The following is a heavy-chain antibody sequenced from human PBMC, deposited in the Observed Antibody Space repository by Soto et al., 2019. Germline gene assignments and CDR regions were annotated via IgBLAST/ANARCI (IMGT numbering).Heavy chain of an antibody. V-gene: IGHV3-30*18. CDR3: AKARVRIAGADSFDH. D-gene: IGHD1-26*01. CDR1: GFTFSTSV. J-gene: IGHJ4*02. CDR2: ISNDGDEK. Sequence: QVQLVESGGGVVQPGRSLRLSCVASGFTFSTSVMHWVRQPPGKGLEWVALISNDGDEKYYGDSVEGRFSISRDNSKNTLYLQMSSLRAEDTAVYFCAKARVRIAGADSFDHWSQGTLVTVSS.